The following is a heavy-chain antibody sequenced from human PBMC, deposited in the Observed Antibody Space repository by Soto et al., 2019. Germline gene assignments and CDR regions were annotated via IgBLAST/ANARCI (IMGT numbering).Heavy chain of an antibody. J-gene: IGHJ6*02. CDR1: GFTFSSYG. CDR3: AKGRYSSSRDYYYGMDV. CDR2: ISYDGSNK. Sequence: PGGSLRLSCAASGFTFSSYGMHWVRQAPGKGLEWVAVISYDGSNKYYADSVKGRFTISRDNSKNTLYLQMNSLRAEDTAVYYCAKGRYSSSRDYYYGMDVWGQGTTVTSP. V-gene: IGHV3-30*18. D-gene: IGHD6-6*01.